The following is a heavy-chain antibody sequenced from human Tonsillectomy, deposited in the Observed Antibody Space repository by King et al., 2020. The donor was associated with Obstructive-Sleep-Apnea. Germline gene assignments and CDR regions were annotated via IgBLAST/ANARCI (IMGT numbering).Heavy chain of an antibody. Sequence: QLQESGPGLVKPSETLSLTCTVSGGSISSSSYYWGWIRQPPGKGLEWIGSIYYSGSTYYNPSLKSRVTISVDTSKNQFSLKLSSVTAADTAVYYCARGADIVGVVAAEALTWFDPWGQGTLVPVPS. CDR1: GGSISSSSYY. D-gene: IGHD2-15*01. V-gene: IGHV4-39*07. CDR2: IYYSGST. J-gene: IGHJ5*02. CDR3: ARGADIVGVVAAEALTWFDP.